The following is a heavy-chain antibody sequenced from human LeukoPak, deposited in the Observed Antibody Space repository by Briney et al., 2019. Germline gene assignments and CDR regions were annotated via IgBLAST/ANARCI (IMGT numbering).Heavy chain of an antibody. CDR1: GYTFTGYY. CDR3: ARALSSSWFQNYYYYGMDV. V-gene: IGHV1-2*04. J-gene: IGHJ6*02. Sequence: GASVKVSCKASGYTFTGYYMHWVRQAPGQGLEWMGWINPNSGGTNYAQKFQGWVTMTRDTSISTAYMELSRLRSGDTAVYYCARALSSSWFQNYYYYGMDVWGQGTTVTVSS. D-gene: IGHD3-22*01. CDR2: INPNSGGT.